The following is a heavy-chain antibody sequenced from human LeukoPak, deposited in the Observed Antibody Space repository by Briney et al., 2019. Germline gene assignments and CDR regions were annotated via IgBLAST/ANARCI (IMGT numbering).Heavy chain of an antibody. CDR3: VKSSSWYVNWFDP. V-gene: IGHV3-64D*06. Sequence: GGSLSLSCSASGFTFSSYAMHWVRQAPGKGLEYVSAISSNGGSTYYADSVKGRFTISRDSSKNTLYLQMSSLRAEDTAVYYCVKSSSWYVNWFDPWGQGTLVTVSS. J-gene: IGHJ5*02. CDR2: ISSNGGST. D-gene: IGHD6-13*01. CDR1: GFTFSSYA.